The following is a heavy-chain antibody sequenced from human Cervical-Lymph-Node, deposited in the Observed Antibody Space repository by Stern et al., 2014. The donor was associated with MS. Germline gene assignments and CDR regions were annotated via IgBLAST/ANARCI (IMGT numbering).Heavy chain of an antibody. Sequence: MQLVESGAEVKKPGSSVKVSCKASGGTFSSYAISWVRQAPGPGLERMGGIFPIFGTANYAQKFQGRVTITADESTSTAYMELSSLRSEDTAVYYCARGELKEGLVRGMDDWGQGTTVTVSS. D-gene: IGHD1-26*01. J-gene: IGHJ6*02. CDR3: ARGELKEGLVRGMDD. CDR2: IFPIFGTA. V-gene: IGHV1-69*01. CDR1: GGTFSSYA.